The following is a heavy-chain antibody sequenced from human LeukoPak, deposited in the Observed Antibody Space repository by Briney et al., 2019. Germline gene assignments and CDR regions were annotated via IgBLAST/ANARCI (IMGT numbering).Heavy chain of an antibody. CDR2: INHSGST. V-gene: IGHV4-34*01. CDR1: GGSFSGYY. CDR3: ARAYGSGSPPMSWFDP. Sequence: SETLSLTCAVYGGSFSGYYWSWIRQPPGKGLEWIGEINHSGSTNYNPSLKSRVTISVDTSKNQFSLKLSSVTAADTAVYYCARAYGSGSPPMSWFDPWGQGTLVTVSS. D-gene: IGHD3-10*01. J-gene: IGHJ5*02.